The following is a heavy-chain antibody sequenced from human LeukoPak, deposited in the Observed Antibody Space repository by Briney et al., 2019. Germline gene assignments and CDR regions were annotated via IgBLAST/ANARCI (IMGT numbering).Heavy chain of an antibody. J-gene: IGHJ3*02. CDR1: GASITSSY. V-gene: IGHV4-59*01. D-gene: IGHD3-22*01. CDR2: VYYSGNT. CDR3: ARGYYDSRGYSNAFDI. Sequence: SETLSLTCTVSGASITSSYWSWIRQPPGRGLECIGYVYYSGNTNYNPSLKSRVTLSVDMSKNQFSLKLNSVTAADTAIYYCARGYYDSRGYSNAFDIWGQGTMVTVSS.